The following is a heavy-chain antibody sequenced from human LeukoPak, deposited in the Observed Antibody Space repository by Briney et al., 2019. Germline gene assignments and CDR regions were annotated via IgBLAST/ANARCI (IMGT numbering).Heavy chain of an antibody. D-gene: IGHD5-18*01. CDR3: AKGDTAMVLTYYFDY. V-gene: IGHV3-23*01. Sequence: GGSLRLSCAASGFTFSGYAMSWVRQAPGKGLEWVSAISGSGGSTYYADSVKGRFTISRDNSKNTLYLQMNSLRAEDTAVYYCAKGDTAMVLTYYFDYWAREPWSPSPQ. J-gene: IGHJ4*02. CDR2: ISGSGGST. CDR1: GFTFSGYA.